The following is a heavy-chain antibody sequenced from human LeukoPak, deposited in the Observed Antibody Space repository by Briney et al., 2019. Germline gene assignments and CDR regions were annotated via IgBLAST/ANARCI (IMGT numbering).Heavy chain of an antibody. V-gene: IGHV1-46*01. D-gene: IGHD2-21*02. CDR2: INPSGDTT. CDR1: RFTFTTYF. J-gene: IGHJ3*02. Sequence: ASVKVSCKASRFTFTTYFMHWVRQAPGQGLEWMGKINPSGDTTTYAQKFQGRVTMTRDTSTSTVYMELRSLRSDDTAVYYCARDRNGDQRANAFDIWGQGTMVTVSS. CDR3: ARDRNGDQRANAFDI.